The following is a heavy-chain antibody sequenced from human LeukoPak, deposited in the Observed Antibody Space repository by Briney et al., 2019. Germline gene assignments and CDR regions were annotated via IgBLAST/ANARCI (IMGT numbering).Heavy chain of an antibody. CDR2: LSKSGNT. J-gene: IGHJ3*02. V-gene: IGHV4-59*02. D-gene: IGHD3-9*01. CDR3: ARARYVNSFYAFDI. Sequence: SETLSLTCTVSGGSVSSYYWSWIRLPPGKGLEWIGYLSKSGNTNYSPSLKSRVTIFGDTSKNQFFLKLSSVTAADTAVYYCARARYVNSFYAFDIWGQGTLVTVSS. CDR1: GGSVSSYY.